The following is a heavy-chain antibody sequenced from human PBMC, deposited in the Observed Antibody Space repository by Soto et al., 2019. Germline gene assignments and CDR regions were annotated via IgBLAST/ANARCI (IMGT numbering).Heavy chain of an antibody. D-gene: IGHD6-6*01. V-gene: IGHV3-9*01. CDR1: GFTFDDYA. CDR3: ATTVHREAAFDI. CDR2: ISWNSGSI. J-gene: IGHJ3*02. Sequence: EVQLVESGGGLVQPGRSLRLSCAASGFTFDDYAMHWVRQAPGKGLEWVSGISWNSGSIGYADSVKGRFTISRDNAKNSLYLQMNSLRAEDTALYYCATTVHREAAFDIWGQGTMVTVSS.